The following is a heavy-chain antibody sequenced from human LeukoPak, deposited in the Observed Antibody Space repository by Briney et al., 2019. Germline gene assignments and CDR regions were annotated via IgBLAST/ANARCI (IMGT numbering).Heavy chain of an antibody. CDR3: ASTRTGDLNLIDY. J-gene: IGHJ4*02. Sequence: GESLKISCKGPGYSFTSYWIGWVRQMPGKGLEWMGIIYPGDSDTRYSPSFQGQVTISADKSISTAYLQWSSLKASDTAMYYCASTRTGDLNLIDYWGQGTLVTVSS. CDR1: GYSFTSYW. V-gene: IGHV5-51*01. D-gene: IGHD7-27*01. CDR2: IYPGDSDT.